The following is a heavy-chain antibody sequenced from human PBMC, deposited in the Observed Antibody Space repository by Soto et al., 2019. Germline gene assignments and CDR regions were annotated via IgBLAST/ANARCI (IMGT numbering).Heavy chain of an antibody. V-gene: IGHV1-18*01. D-gene: IGHD6-6*01. CDR1: GYTFSNFG. Sequence: ASVKVSCKASGYTFSNFGITWVRQAPGQGLEWMGWISGYNGDTNYAPKFKGRVTMTTDRSTSTAYMELRSLRSDDTAVYYCATETSGYYYYGMDVWGQGTTVTVSS. CDR3: ATETSGYYYYGMDV. CDR2: ISGYNGDT. J-gene: IGHJ6*02.